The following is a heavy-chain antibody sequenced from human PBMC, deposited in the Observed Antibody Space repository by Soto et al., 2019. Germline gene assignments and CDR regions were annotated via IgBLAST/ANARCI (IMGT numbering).Heavy chain of an antibody. J-gene: IGHJ4*02. V-gene: IGHV4-59*01. Sequence: SETLSLTCTVSGGSLSTYYWSWIRQSPGKGLEWIGYVHYSRTTNYNPSLSSRVNISVDTSKTKFSLMLSSVNSADKAVYYCARERPNYGYDYWGQGTPV. CDR2: VHYSRTT. CDR3: ARERPNYGYDY. D-gene: IGHD4-17*01. CDR1: GGSLSTYY.